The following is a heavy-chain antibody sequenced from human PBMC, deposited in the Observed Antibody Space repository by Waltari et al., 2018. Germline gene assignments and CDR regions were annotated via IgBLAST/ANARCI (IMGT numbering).Heavy chain of an antibody. J-gene: IGHJ2*01. V-gene: IGHV5-51*01. CDR2: IMPGNSDT. Sequence: EVQLVQSGAEVKKPGESLKISCKGSGYSFTSYWIGWVRQMPGKGLEWMGIIMPGNSDTRYSPSFQGQVTISADKSISTAYLQWSSLKASDTAMYYCARRIAVAGTTGYWYFDLWGRGTLVTVSS. D-gene: IGHD6-19*01. CDR1: GYSFTSYW. CDR3: ARRIAVAGTTGYWYFDL.